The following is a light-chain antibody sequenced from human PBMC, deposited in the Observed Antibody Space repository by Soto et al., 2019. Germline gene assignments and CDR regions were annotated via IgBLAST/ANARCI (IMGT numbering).Light chain of an antibody. CDR2: TTS. J-gene: IGKJ5*01. CDR3: QQATIYPLT. Sequence: DIQLTQSPSSVSASVGDRVTITCRASQVASGYLAWYQQKPGTAPKLLIYTTSTLQSGVPSRFSGSRSGADFTLTISSLQPEDFATYYCQQATIYPLTFGQGTRLDIK. CDR1: QVASGY. V-gene: IGKV1-12*01.